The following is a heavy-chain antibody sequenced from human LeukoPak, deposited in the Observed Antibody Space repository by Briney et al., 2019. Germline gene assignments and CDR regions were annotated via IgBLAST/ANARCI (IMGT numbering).Heavy chain of an antibody. D-gene: IGHD6-19*01. CDR2: ISGSGGST. CDR1: GFTFSSYA. J-gene: IGHJ3*02. Sequence: GGSLRLSCAASGFTFSSYAMSCVRQAPGKGLEWVSGISGSGGSTYYADSVKGRFTISGDNSKNTLYLQMNSLRAEDTAVYYCAKDAQYSSGPRAFGIWGQGTMVTVSS. CDR3: AKDAQYSSGPRAFGI. V-gene: IGHV3-23*01.